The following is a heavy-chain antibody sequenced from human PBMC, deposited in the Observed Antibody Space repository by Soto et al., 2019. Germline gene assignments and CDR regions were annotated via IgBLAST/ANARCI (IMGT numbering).Heavy chain of an antibody. J-gene: IGHJ4*02. CDR1: GGSISGYY. D-gene: IGHD4-17*01. Sequence: SETLSLPCKVSGGSISGYYWSWIRQPPGKGLEWIGYIYYSGSTNYNPSLKSRVTISVDTSKNQFSLKLSSVTAADTAVYYCARRYGASFDYWGQGTLVTVS. V-gene: IGHV4-59*01. CDR3: ARRYGASFDY. CDR2: IYYSGST.